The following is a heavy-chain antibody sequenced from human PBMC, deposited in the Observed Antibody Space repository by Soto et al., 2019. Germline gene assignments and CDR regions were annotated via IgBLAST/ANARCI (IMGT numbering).Heavy chain of an antibody. Sequence: QITLKESGPTLVKPTQTLTLTCTFSGFSLSTSGVGVGWIRQPPGKALEWLALIYWDDDKRYSPSLKSRLTITTXPXTXHXXLTMTNMDPVDTATYYCAHWYYYDSSGYYRSYFDYWGQGTLVTVSS. CDR1: GFSLSTSGVG. J-gene: IGHJ4*02. D-gene: IGHD3-22*01. CDR2: IYWDDDK. CDR3: AHWYYYDSSGYYRSYFDY. V-gene: IGHV2-5*02.